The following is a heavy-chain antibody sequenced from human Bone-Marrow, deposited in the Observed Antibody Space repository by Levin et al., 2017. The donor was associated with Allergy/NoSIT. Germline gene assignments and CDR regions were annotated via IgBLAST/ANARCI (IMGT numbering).Heavy chain of an antibody. J-gene: IGHJ6*03. D-gene: IGHD3-10*01. CDR3: ASRGYYGSGSYWRGPYYYYYMDV. CDR2: INPNSGGT. CDR1: GYTFTGYY. V-gene: IGHV1-2*06. Sequence: ASVKVSCKASGYTFTGYYMHWVRQAPGQGLEWMGRINPNSGGTNYAQKFQGRVTMTRDTSISTAYMELSRLRSDDTAVYYCASRGYYGSGSYWRGPYYYYYMDVWGKGTTVTVSS.